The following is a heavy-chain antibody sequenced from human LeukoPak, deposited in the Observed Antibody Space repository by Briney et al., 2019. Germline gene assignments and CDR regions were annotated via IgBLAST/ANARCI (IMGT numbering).Heavy chain of an antibody. J-gene: IGHJ4*02. CDR3: AREKYYYDSSGYQPFDY. D-gene: IGHD3-22*01. V-gene: IGHV4-39*01. Sequence: KPSETLSLTCTVSGGSISSSSYYWGWIRQPPGKGLEWIGSIYYSGSTYYNPSLKSRVTISVDTSKNQFSLKLSSVTAADTAVYYCAREKYYYDSSGYQPFDYWGQGTLVTVSS. CDR2: IYYSGST. CDR1: GGSISSSSYY.